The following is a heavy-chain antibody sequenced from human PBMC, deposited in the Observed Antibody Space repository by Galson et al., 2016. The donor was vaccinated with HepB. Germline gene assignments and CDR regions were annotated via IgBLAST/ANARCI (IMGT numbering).Heavy chain of an antibody. J-gene: IGHJ4*02. D-gene: IGHD6-19*01. CDR2: INWDGTYT. CDR3: AKDGGWYKLDN. Sequence: SLRLSCAASGFTFDDYTMHWVRQPPGKGLEWVSLINWDGTYTHYADSVRGRFTISRDNSKSSLYLQMTSLRTEDTAFYYCAKDGGWYKLDNWGQGTLVTVSS. V-gene: IGHV3-43*01. CDR1: GFTFDDYT.